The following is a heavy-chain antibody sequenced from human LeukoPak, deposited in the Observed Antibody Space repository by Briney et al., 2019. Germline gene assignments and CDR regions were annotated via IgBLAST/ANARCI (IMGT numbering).Heavy chain of an antibody. J-gene: IGHJ4*02. CDR2: INPKNGGT. V-gene: IGHV1-2*02. CDR1: GYNCAHN. D-gene: IGHD6-25*01. CDR3: VVSIQAAAIPAFDS. Sequence: ASVKVSCRASGYNCAHNIHWVRQAPGQGHEFMGWINPKNGGTKDAQNFQGRVPMTRETSISTVYMELSSLGSDDTAVYYCVVSIQAAAIPAFDSWGQGTLVTVSS.